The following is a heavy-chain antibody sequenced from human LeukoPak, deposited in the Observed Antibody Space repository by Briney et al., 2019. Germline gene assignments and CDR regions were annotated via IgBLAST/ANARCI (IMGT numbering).Heavy chain of an antibody. CDR1: GGSISSSNW. CDR2: IYHSGST. J-gene: IGHJ6*02. Sequence: SSGTLSLTCAVSGGSISSSNWWSWVRQPPGKGLEWIGEIYHSGSTNYNPSLKSRVTISVDKSKNQFSLKLSSVTAADTAVYYCAGVLAAAGYYYYYYGMDVWGQGTTVTVSS. D-gene: IGHD6-13*01. CDR3: AGVLAAAGYYYYYYGMDV. V-gene: IGHV4-4*02.